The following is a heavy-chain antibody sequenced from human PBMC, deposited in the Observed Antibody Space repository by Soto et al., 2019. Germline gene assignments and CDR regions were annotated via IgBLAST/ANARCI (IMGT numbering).Heavy chain of an antibody. CDR3: ARLPNKSPQN. CDR1: GFTFSSYW. J-gene: IGHJ1*01. CDR2: ISTDASST. V-gene: IGHV3-74*01. Sequence: EVQLVESGGGLVQPGGSLRLSCAASGFTFSSYWMHWVRQAPGKGLVWVSSISTDASSTSYADPVKGRFTISRDNAKNTLYLQMNGVRAEDTAVYYCARLPNKSPQNWGQRTLVIVSP.